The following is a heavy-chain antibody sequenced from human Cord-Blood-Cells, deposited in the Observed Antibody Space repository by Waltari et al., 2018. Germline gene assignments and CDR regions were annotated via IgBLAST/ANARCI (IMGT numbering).Heavy chain of an antibody. Sequence: QVQLQQWGTGLLKPSETLSLTCAVYGGSFSGYYWSWIRQPPGKELEWIGEINHSGSTNYNPSLKSRVTISVDTSKNQFSLKLSSVTAADTAVYYCARGGVTGDSDYWGQGTLVTVSS. D-gene: IGHD7-27*01. V-gene: IGHV4-34*01. CDR3: ARGGVTGDSDY. CDR1: GGSFSGYY. CDR2: INHSGST. J-gene: IGHJ4*02.